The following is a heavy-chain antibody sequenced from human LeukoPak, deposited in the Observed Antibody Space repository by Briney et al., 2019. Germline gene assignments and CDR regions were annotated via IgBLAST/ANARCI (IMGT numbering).Heavy chain of an antibody. CDR3: ARDKKPGIAVAGTSNWFDP. CDR2: IKQDGSEK. V-gene: IGHV3-7*01. D-gene: IGHD6-19*01. J-gene: IGHJ5*02. CDR1: GFTFSSYA. Sequence: GGSLRLSCAASGFTFSSYAMSWVRQAPGKRLEWVANIKQDGSEKYYVDSVKGRFTISRDNSKNTLYLQMGSLRAEDMAVYYCARDKKPGIAVAGTSNWFDPWGQGTLVTVSS.